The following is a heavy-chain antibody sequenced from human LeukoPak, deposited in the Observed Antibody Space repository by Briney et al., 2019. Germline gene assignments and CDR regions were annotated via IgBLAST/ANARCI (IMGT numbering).Heavy chain of an antibody. J-gene: IGHJ6*04. Sequence: GGSLRLSCAASRFTFSSYDMSWVRQAPGKGLEWVSATSGSGGGTSYAVSVRGRFTISRDKSTNPLYLQMNSLRAEDTAVYYCAKDRKKARNDYYNCGMDVWGKGTTVTVSS. V-gene: IGHV3-23*01. CDR3: AKDRKKARNDYYNCGMDV. CDR1: RFTFSSYD. CDR2: TSGSGGGT.